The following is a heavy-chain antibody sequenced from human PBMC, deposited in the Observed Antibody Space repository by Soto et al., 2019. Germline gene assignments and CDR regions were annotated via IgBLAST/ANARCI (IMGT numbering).Heavy chain of an antibody. V-gene: IGHV5-51*01. CDR2: IYPGDPDT. CDR1: GYSFTSYW. CDR3: AKSRDAYNFYFYYGMDV. D-gene: IGHD1-1*01. J-gene: IGHJ6*02. Sequence: GEFLKISCKGSGYSFTSYWIGWVRQMPGKGLEWMGIIYPGDPDTRYSPSFQGQVTIPADNSKNTLYLQVSSLRAEDTAVYYCAKSRDAYNFYFYYGMDVWGQGTSVTVSS.